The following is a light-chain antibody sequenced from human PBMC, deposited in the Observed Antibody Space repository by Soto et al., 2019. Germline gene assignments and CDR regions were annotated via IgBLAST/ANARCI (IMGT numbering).Light chain of an antibody. V-gene: IGKV3-15*01. CDR2: IVS. Sequence: EIAMTQSPATLSVSPGQRATLSCRACQNVNSNLAWYQQKPGHAPSLLMYIVSTRATGFPARFSGSGSGTEFTLTISSLQSEDSAIYYCQQYNTLNTFGQGTKVDIK. CDR3: QQYNTLNT. CDR1: QNVNSN. J-gene: IGKJ2*01.